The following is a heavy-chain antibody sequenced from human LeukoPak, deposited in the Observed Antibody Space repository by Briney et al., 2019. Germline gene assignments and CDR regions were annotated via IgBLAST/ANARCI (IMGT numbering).Heavy chain of an antibody. J-gene: IGHJ1*01. V-gene: IGHV4-34*01. D-gene: IGHD3-22*01. CDR2: VNHSGST. CDR3: ARGRYSRYYYDSSGYYHEYFQH. CDR1: GGSFSGYY. Sequence: SETLSLTCAVYGGSFSGYYWSWIRQPPGKGLEWIGEVNHSGSTNYNPSLKSRVTISVDTSKNQFSLKLSSVTAADTAVYYCARGRYSRYYYDSSGYYHEYFQHWGQGTLVTVSS.